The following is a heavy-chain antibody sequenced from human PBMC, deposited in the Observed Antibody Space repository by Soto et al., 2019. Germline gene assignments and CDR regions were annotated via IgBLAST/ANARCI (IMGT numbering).Heavy chain of an antibody. J-gene: IGHJ4*02. V-gene: IGHV4-4*02. CDR1: GGSISCNNW. CDR2: IYHSGST. D-gene: IGHD2-15*01. Sequence: QVQLQESGPGLVKPSETLSLTCAVSGGSISCNNWWSWVRQTPGKGLEWIGEIYHSGSTNYNPSLKSRVTISLDKSKNQCSLSLTSMTAADTAVYYCARREGDCRGGSCPFYHDWGQGTLVTASS. CDR3: ARREGDCRGGSCPFYHD.